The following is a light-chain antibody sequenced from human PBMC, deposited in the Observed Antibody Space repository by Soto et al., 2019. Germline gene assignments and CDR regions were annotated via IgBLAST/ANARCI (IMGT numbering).Light chain of an antibody. J-gene: IGKJ1*01. CDR2: GAS. CDR3: QQYNNWPRT. V-gene: IGKV3-15*01. CDR1: QSVSSN. Sequence: EIVMTQSPATLSVSPGERATLSCRASQSVSSNLAWYQQKPGQAPRLLIYGASTRATGIPARFSGSGSGTEFTLTLSSLQSEDFAVYYCQQYNNWPRTFGQGNKVEIK.